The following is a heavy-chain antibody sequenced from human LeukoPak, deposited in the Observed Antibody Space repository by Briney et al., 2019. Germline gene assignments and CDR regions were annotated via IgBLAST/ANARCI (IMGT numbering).Heavy chain of an antibody. J-gene: IGHJ3*01. V-gene: IGHV3-30*02. Sequence: GGSLRLSCAASGFTFSSYGMHWVRQAPGKGLEWVAFIRYDGSNKYYADSVKGRFTISRDNSKNTLYLQMNSLRAEDTAVYYCAKDLHLRYFDWLPGDSFDVWGQGTMVIVSS. CDR1: GFTFSSYG. CDR3: AKDLHLRYFDWLPGDSFDV. CDR2: IRYDGSNK. D-gene: IGHD3-9*01.